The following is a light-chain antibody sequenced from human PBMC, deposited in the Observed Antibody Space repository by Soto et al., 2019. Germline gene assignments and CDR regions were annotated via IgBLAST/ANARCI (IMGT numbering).Light chain of an antibody. Sequence: ESVLTQSPGTLSLSPGERATLSCRASQSVSNNYIAWYQQKPGQATRLLIYGASNRATGIPDRFSGSGSGTDFTLTISRLEPEDFAVYYCQHYGSLPPYNFGRGTKVDIK. J-gene: IGKJ2*01. CDR2: GAS. CDR3: QHYGSLPPYN. V-gene: IGKV3-20*01. CDR1: QSVSNNY.